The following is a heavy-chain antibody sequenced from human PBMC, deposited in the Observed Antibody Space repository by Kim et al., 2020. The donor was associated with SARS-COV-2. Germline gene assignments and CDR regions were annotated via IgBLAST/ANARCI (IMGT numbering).Heavy chain of an antibody. V-gene: IGHV1-69*13. CDR3: ASHHYYDSSGYLWGWFDY. CDR1: GGTFSSYA. Sequence: SVKVSCKASGGTFSSYAISWVRQAPGQGLEWMGGIIPIFGTANYAQKFQGRVTITADESTSTAYMELSSLRSEDTAVYYCASHHYYDSSGYLWGWFDYWGQGTLVTVSS. J-gene: IGHJ4*02. CDR2: IIPIFGTA. D-gene: IGHD3-22*01.